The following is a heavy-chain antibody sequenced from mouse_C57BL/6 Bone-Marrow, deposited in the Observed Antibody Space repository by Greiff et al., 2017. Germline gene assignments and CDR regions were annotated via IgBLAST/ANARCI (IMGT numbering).Heavy chain of an antibody. D-gene: IGHD2-3*01. CDR2: FNPGSGGT. J-gene: IGHJ2*01. CDR3: VRVGGLLRDYLDY. CDR1: GYAFTNYL. Sequence: QVQLQQSGAELVKPGTSVKVSCKASGYAFTNYLIEWVKPRPGQGLEWIGEFNPGSGGTKYNEKFKGKATLTADKSSSTAYMQVSSLKSEDSAVYFSVRVGGLLRDYLDYWGQGTTLTVSS. V-gene: IGHV1-54*01.